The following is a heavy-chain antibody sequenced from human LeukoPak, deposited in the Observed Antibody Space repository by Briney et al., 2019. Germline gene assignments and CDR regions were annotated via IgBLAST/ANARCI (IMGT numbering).Heavy chain of an antibody. CDR1: GGSISSSSYY. Sequence: SETLSLTCTVSGGSISSSSYYWNWIRQPPGKGLEWIGYIHYSGNTNYNPSLKSRVTISVDTSKNQFSLTLSSVTAADTAIYYCARSIHDYGDFYFDFWGQGTLVTVSS. V-gene: IGHV4-61*01. J-gene: IGHJ4*02. CDR3: ARSIHDYGDFYFDF. CDR2: IHYSGNT. D-gene: IGHD4-17*01.